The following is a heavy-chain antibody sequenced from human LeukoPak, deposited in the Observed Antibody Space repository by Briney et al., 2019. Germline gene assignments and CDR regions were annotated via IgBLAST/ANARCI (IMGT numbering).Heavy chain of an antibody. CDR3: ASSIAAAGLDY. CDR2: IYYSGST. J-gene: IGHJ4*02. D-gene: IGHD6-25*01. Sequence: SETLSLTCTVSGVSISSGGYYWSWIRQHPGKGLEWIGYIYYSGSTYYNPSLKSRVTISVDTSKNQFSLKLSSVTAADTAVYYCASSIAAAGLDYWGQGTLVTVSS. V-gene: IGHV4-31*03. CDR1: GVSISSGGYY.